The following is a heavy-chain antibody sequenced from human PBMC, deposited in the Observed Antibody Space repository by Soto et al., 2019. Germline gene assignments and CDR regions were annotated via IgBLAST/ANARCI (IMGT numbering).Heavy chain of an antibody. CDR3: ARDGRYFGWLLGWFDP. CDR2: IYTSRST. Sequence: PSETLSLTCTVSGGSISSYYWSWIRQHAGKGLEWIGRIYTSRSTNYNPSLKSRVTMSVDMSKNQFSLKLSAVTAEDTAVYYCARDGRYFGWLLGWFDPWGQGTLVPSPQ. J-gene: IGHJ5*02. CDR1: GGSISSYY. V-gene: IGHV4-4*07. D-gene: IGHD3-9*01.